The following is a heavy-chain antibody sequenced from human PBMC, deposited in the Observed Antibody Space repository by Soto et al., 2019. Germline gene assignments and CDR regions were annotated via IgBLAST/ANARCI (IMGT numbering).Heavy chain of an antibody. CDR1: DGSISSMNYF. CDR3: ARTLRTAPDTIHLYGRDV. J-gene: IGHJ6*02. CDR2: VYYSGNT. V-gene: IGHV4-39*01. Sequence: PSETLSLTCTVSDGSISSMNYFWGWIRQPPGKGLEWIGSVYYSGNTYYSPSLKSRLSISVDTSKNQFSLKVRSVTAADTAVYYWARTLRTAPDTIHLYGRDVGGQGTTVTVP. D-gene: IGHD5-18*01.